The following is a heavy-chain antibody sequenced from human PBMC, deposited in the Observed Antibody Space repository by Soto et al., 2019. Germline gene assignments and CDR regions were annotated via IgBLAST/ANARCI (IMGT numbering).Heavy chain of an antibody. CDR1: GFSSSSYA. D-gene: IGHD2-15*01. CDR2: ISSRGTTL. V-gene: IGHV3-48*02. Sequence: DVQLVETGGGLVQPGGSLRLSCAVSGFSSSSYAMNWVRQAPGKGLEWVSFISSRGTTLYYADSVEARFPISRDNAQNSLYLQVDSLRDEDTAVYYCVRQGFCSGACCNHYFYYYAIDVWGQGTTVIVSS. CDR3: VRQGFCSGACCNHYFYYYAIDV. J-gene: IGHJ6*02.